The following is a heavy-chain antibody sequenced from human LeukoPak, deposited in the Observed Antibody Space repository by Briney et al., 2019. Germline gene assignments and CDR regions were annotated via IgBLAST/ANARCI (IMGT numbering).Heavy chain of an antibody. CDR3: ARDHRRYYGLGRARFDY. V-gene: IGHV4-59*01. J-gene: IGHJ4*02. Sequence: SETLSLTCTVSGGSISSYYWSWIRQPPGKGLEWLGYIYYSGSTNYNPSLNSRVTMSVDTSKNQFSLKLSSVTAADTAVYYCARDHRRYYGLGRARFDYWGQGTLVTVSS. CDR1: GGSISSYY. D-gene: IGHD3-10*01. CDR2: IYYSGST.